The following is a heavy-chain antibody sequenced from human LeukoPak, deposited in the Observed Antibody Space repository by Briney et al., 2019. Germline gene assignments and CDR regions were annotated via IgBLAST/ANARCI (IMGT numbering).Heavy chain of an antibody. CDR2: ISYDGSNK. D-gene: IGHD3-10*01. V-gene: IGHV3-30*04. CDR1: GFTFSSYA. Sequence: GGSLRLSCAASGFTFSSYALHWVRQAPGKGLEWVAVISYDGSNKYYADSVKGRFTISRDNSKNTLYLQMNSLRAEDTAVYYCARESTMVRGVSDYWGQGTLVTVSS. CDR3: ARESTMVRGVSDY. J-gene: IGHJ4*02.